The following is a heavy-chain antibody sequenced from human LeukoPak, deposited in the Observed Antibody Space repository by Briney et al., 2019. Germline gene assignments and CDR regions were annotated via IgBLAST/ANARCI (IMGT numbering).Heavy chain of an antibody. D-gene: IGHD3-3*01. CDR3: GRGVPYDSWSGPHYSDY. V-gene: IGHV3-33*01. CDR2: IWYDGSNK. Sequence: GGSLRLSCAASGFTFSSYGMHWVRQAPGKGLEWVAVIWYDGSNKYYADSVKGRFTISRDNSKNTLYLQMNSLRAEDTAVYYCGRGVPYDSWSGPHYSDYWGQGTLVTVSS. CDR1: GFTFSSYG. J-gene: IGHJ4*02.